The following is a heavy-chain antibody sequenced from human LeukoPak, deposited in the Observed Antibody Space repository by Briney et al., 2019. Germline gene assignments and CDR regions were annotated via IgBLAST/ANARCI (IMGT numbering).Heavy chain of an antibody. V-gene: IGHV1-18*01. Sequence: ASVKVSCKASGYTFTSYGISWVRQAPGQGLEWMGWISAYNGNTNYAQKLQGRVTMSTDTSTSTAYMELRSLRSDDTAVYYCARDAGSSFSYYYYGMDVWGQGTTVTVSS. J-gene: IGHJ6*02. CDR3: ARDAGSSFSYYYYGMDV. CDR2: ISAYNGNT. CDR1: GYTFTSYG. D-gene: IGHD6-13*01.